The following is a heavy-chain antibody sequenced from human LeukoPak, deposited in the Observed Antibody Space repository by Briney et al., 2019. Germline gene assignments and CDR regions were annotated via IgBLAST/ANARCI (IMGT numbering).Heavy chain of an antibody. CDR3: AAQYSGYVRLDY. CDR2: ISHSGST. V-gene: IGHV4-34*01. J-gene: IGHJ4*02. CDR1: GGSFSDYY. D-gene: IGHD5-12*01. Sequence: SETLSLTCAVYGGSFSDYYWSWIRQPPGKGLEWIGEISHSGSTNYNPSLKSRVTMSVDTSKSQFSLKLTSVTAADTAVYYCAAQYSGYVRLDYWGQGTLVTVSS.